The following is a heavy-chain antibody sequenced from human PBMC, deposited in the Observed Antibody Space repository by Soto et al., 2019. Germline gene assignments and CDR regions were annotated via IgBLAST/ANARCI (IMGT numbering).Heavy chain of an antibody. CDR1: GGTISSNY. D-gene: IGHD6-19*01. CDR2: IYYSGST. J-gene: IGHJ4*02. Sequence: SGTLCLTCTVSGGTISSNYCSWIRQPSGKGLEWIGYIYYSGSTNYNPSLKSRVTISVDTSKNQFSLKLSSVTAADTAVYYCARVGSGWASWFDYWGQGTLVTVSS. V-gene: IGHV4-59*01. CDR3: ARVGSGWASWFDY.